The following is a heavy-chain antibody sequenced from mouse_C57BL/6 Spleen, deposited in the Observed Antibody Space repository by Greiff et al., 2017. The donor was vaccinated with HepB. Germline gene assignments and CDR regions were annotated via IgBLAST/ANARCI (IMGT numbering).Heavy chain of an antibody. Sequence: QVQLQQPGAELVKPGASVKLSCKASGYTFSSYWMHWVKQRPGRGLEWIVRIDPNSGGTKYNEKFKSKATLTVDKPSSTAYMQLSSLTSEDSAVYYCARNHYGSSSLDYWGQSTTLTVSS. CDR2: IDPNSGGT. V-gene: IGHV1-72*01. CDR1: GYTFSSYW. CDR3: ARNHYGSSSLDY. J-gene: IGHJ2*01. D-gene: IGHD1-1*01.